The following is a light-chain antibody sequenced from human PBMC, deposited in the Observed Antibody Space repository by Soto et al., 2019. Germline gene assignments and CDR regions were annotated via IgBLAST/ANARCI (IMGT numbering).Light chain of an antibody. CDR2: GAS. J-gene: IGKJ2*01. CDR3: QHYDSSPPYT. CDR1: QTISSNY. V-gene: IGKV3-20*01. Sequence: EIVLTQSPGTLSLSPGERATLSCRASQTISSNYLAWYQQTPGQAPRLLIYGASSRATGIPDRFSGSGSGTDFTLTISRLEPEDFAVYYCQHYDSSPPYTFGQGTKLEIK.